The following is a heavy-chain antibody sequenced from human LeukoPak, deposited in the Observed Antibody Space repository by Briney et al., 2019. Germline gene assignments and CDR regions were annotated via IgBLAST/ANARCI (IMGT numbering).Heavy chain of an antibody. V-gene: IGHV3-53*01. J-gene: IGHJ2*01. Sequence: GGSLRLSCAASGFTVSSNYMSWVRQAPGKGLEWVSVIYSGGSTYYADSVKGRFTISRDNAKNSLYLQMNSLRAEDTAVYYCASINTYYDFWSGYSIFQPDWYFDLWGRGTLVTVSS. D-gene: IGHD3-3*01. CDR2: IYSGGST. CDR3: ASINTYYDFWSGYSIFQPDWYFDL. CDR1: GFTVSSNY.